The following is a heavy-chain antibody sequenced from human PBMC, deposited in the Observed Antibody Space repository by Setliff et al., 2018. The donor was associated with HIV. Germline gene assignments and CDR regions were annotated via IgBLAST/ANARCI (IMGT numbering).Heavy chain of an antibody. CDR2: ITSGSTYV. D-gene: IGHD3-3*01. CDR3: AKDLGGVTYYNFWSGYPLDY. J-gene: IGHJ4*02. V-gene: IGHV3-21*01. CDR1: GFTFTDYT. Sequence: GGSLRLSCAASGFTFTDYTMNWVRQAPGKGLEWVSSITSGSTYVIYADSVKGRFSISRDNSKNSLYLQMISLRAEDTAVYYCAKDLGGVTYYNFWSGYPLDYWGQGTLVTVSS.